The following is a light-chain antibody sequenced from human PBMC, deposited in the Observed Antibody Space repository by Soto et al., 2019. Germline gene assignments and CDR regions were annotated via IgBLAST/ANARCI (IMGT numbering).Light chain of an antibody. CDR1: RTINNN. V-gene: IGKV3-15*01. CDR3: QQYGSSLWT. J-gene: IGKJ1*01. CDR2: GAS. Sequence: VMTQAPATLSVSPGERVTLSCRASRTINNNVAWYQLKDGQVPRLLIYGASTRATDIPARFSGSGSGTEFTLTISSLQSEDFAVYYCQQYGSSLWTFGLGTKVDIK.